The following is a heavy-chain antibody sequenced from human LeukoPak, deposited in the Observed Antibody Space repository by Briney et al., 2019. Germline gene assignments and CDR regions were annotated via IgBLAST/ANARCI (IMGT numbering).Heavy chain of an antibody. CDR2: ISGSGGST. J-gene: IGHJ5*02. Sequence: GGSLRLSCAASGFTLSSYAMSWVRQAPGKGLEWVSAISGSGGSTYYADSVKGRFTISRDNSKNTLYLQMNSLRAEDTAVYYCAKDLMAYSSGNNWFDPWGQGTLVTVSS. D-gene: IGHD6-19*01. CDR1: GFTLSSYA. CDR3: AKDLMAYSSGNNWFDP. V-gene: IGHV3-23*01.